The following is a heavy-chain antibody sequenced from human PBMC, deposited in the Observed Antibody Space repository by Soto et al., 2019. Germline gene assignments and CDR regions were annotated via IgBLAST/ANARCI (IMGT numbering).Heavy chain of an antibody. D-gene: IGHD3-10*01. V-gene: IGHV4-31*03. CDR1: GGSISSGGYY. CDR3: ASIVVRGVGFDY. J-gene: IGHJ4*02. Sequence: SETLSLTCTVSGGSISSGGYYWSWIRQHPGKGLEWIGYIYYSGSTYYNPSLKSRVTISVDTSKNQFSLKLSPVTAADTAVYYCASIVVRGVGFDYWGQGTLVTVSS. CDR2: IYYSGST.